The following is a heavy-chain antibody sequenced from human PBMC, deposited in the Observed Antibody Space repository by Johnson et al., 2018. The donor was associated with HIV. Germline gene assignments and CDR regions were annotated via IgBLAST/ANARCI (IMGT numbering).Heavy chain of an antibody. J-gene: IGHJ3*02. Sequence: VQLVESGGGLVQPGGSLRLSCAASGFTFSSYDMHWVRQAPGKGLEWVSVIYSGGSTYYADSVKGRFTISRDNSKNTLYLQMNSLRAEDTAVYYCAKRVPSKQLVDAFDIWGQGTMVTVSS. D-gene: IGHD6-6*01. V-gene: IGHV3-66*01. CDR1: GFTFSSYD. CDR3: AKRVPSKQLVDAFDI. CDR2: IYSGGST.